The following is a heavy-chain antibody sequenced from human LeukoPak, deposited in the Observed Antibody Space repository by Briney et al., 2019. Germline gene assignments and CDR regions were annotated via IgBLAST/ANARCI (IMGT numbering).Heavy chain of an antibody. V-gene: IGHV4-38-2*02. D-gene: IGHD6-25*01. J-gene: IGHJ4*02. CDR1: GYSISSGYY. Sequence: SETLSLTCTVSGYSISSGYYWGWIRQPPGKGLEWIGSVYHSGSTYYNPSLKSRVTISVDTSENQFSLKLSSVTAADTAVYYCARVLKRRVDYWGQGTVVTVSS. CDR2: VYHSGST. CDR3: ARVLKRRVDY.